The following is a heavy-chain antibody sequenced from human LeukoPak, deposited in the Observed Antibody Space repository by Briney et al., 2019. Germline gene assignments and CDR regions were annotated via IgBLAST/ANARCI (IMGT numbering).Heavy chain of an antibody. CDR2: INHSGST. J-gene: IGHJ6*02. Sequence: SETLSLTCAVYGGSFSGYYWSWIRQPPGKGLEWIGEINHSGSTNYNPSLKSRVTISVDTSKNQFSLKLSSVTAADTAVYYCARGPPLRFLEWLKGVRYYYYGMDVWGQGTTVTVSS. CDR3: ARGPPLRFLEWLKGVRYYYYGMDV. V-gene: IGHV4-34*01. D-gene: IGHD3-3*01. CDR1: GGSFSGYY.